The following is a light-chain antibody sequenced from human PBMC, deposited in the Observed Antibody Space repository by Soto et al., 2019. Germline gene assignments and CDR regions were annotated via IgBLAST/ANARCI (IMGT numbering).Light chain of an antibody. CDR1: QSVSSSY. J-gene: IGKJ4*01. CDR2: GAS. Sequence: EIVLTQSPGTLSLSPGERATLSCRASQSVSSSYLAWYQQKPGQAPRLLSYGASSRATGIPDRFSGSGSGTGFTLTISRLEPEDFAVYYCQQGTFGGGTKVEIK. V-gene: IGKV3-20*01. CDR3: QQGT.